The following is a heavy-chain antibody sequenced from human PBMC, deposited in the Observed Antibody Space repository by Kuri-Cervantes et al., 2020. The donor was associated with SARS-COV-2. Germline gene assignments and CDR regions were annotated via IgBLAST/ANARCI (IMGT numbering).Heavy chain of an antibody. CDR2: IIPIFGTA. CDR1: GGTFSSYA. V-gene: IGHV1-69*13. D-gene: IGHD5-18*01. Sequence: SVKVSCKASGGTFSSYAISWVRQAPGQGLEWMGGIIPIFGTANYAQKFQGRVTITADESTSTAYMELSSLRSEDTAVYYCARDLVDTAMAVFDYWGQGALVTVSS. J-gene: IGHJ4*02. CDR3: ARDLVDTAMAVFDY.